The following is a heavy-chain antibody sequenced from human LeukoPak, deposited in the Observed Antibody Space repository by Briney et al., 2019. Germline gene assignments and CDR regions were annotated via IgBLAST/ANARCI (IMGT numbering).Heavy chain of an antibody. J-gene: IGHJ4*02. CDR2: IYHSGST. Sequence: PSGTLSLTCAVSGGSISSSNWWSWVRQPPGKGLEWIGEIYHSGSTNYNPSLKSRVTISVDKSKNQFSLKLSSVTAADTAIYYCAREGDILTGYSFDYWGQGTLVTVSS. D-gene: IGHD3-9*01. CDR1: GGSISSSNW. CDR3: AREGDILTGYSFDY. V-gene: IGHV4-4*02.